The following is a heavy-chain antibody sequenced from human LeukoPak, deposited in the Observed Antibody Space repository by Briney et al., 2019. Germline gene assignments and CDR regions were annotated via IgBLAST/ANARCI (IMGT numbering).Heavy chain of an antibody. CDR2: IKQDGSEK. Sequence: GGSLRLSCAASGFTFSSYWMSWVRQAPGKGLEWVANIKQDGSEKYYVDSVKGRFTISRDNAKNSLYLQMNSLRAEDSAVYYCARDRGGSYSAIDYWGQGTLVTVSS. CDR1: GFTFSSYW. D-gene: IGHD2-15*01. V-gene: IGHV3-7*01. CDR3: ARDRGGSYSAIDY. J-gene: IGHJ4*02.